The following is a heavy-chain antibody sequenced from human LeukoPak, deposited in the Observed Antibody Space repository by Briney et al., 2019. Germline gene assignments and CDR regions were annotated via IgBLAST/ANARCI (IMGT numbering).Heavy chain of an antibody. D-gene: IGHD5-18*01. CDR1: GISFSPYT. CDR3: AKDRLPDGYWSLDY. CDR2: IFGNGVDT. J-gene: IGHJ4*02. V-gene: IGHV3-23*01. Sequence: GGSLRLSCAVSGISFSPYTMNWVRQAPGKGLEGVSGIFGNGVDTFYADSVKGRFTISRDKSKNKLYLQMNSLRADDTAVYYCAKDRLPDGYWSLDYWGQGTLVIVSS.